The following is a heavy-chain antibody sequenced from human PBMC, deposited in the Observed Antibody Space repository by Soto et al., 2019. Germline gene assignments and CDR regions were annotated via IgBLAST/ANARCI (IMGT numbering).Heavy chain of an antibody. CDR1: GGTFSNHA. D-gene: IGHD3-22*01. CDR2: IIPILGTI. V-gene: IGHV1-69*13. CDR3: ARPKTYYYDSDTYYLNGFDY. Sequence: SVKVSCKASGGTFSNHAISWVRQAPRQGLEWMGVIIPILGTIKYAQKFQGRVRITADESTSTACMDLSSLTFEDTAVYYCARPKTYYYDSDTYYLNGFDYWGQGTRVTVSS. J-gene: IGHJ4*02.